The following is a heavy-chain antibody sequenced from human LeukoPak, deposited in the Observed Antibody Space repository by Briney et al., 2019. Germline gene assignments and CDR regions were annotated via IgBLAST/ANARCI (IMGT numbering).Heavy chain of an antibody. CDR3: ARAVAARPSAFDI. J-gene: IGHJ3*02. CDR2: IYYSGST. D-gene: IGHD6-6*01. Sequence: SETLSLTCTVSGGSISSHYWSWIRQPPGKGLEWIGYIYYSGSTNYNPSLKSRVTISVDTSKNQFSLKLSSVTAADTAVYYCARAVAARPSAFDIWGQGTMVTVSS. V-gene: IGHV4-59*08. CDR1: GGSISSHY.